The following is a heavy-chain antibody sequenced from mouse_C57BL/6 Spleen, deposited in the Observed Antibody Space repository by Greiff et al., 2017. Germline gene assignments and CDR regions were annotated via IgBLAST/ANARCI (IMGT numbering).Heavy chain of an antibody. D-gene: IGHD1-1*01. V-gene: IGHV1-82*01. J-gene: IGHJ3*01. CDR2: IYPGDGDT. CDR1: GYAFSSSW. CDR3: ARNYGRRWFAD. Sequence: VKVVESGPELVKPGASVKISCKASGYAFSSSWMNWVKQRPGKGLEWIGRIYPGDGDTNYNGKFKGKATLTADKSSSTAYMQLSSLTSEDSAVYFCARNYGRRWFADWGQGTLVTVSA.